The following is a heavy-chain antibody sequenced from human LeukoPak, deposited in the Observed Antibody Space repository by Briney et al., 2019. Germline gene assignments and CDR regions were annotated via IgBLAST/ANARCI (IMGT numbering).Heavy chain of an antibody. Sequence: PGGSLRLSCAASGFTFSSYSMNWVRQAPGKGLEWVSYISSSSSTIYYADSVNGRFTISRDNPKNTLYLQMNSLRAEDTAVYYCAKGSRSSGSTYYFDYWGQGTLVTVSS. CDR3: AKGSRSSGSTYYFDY. J-gene: IGHJ4*02. CDR1: GFTFSSYS. CDR2: ISSSSSTI. V-gene: IGHV3-48*01. D-gene: IGHD6-19*01.